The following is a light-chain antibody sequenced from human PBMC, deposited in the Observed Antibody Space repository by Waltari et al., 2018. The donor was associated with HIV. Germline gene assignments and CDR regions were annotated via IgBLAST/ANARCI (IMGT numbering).Light chain of an antibody. V-gene: IGLV1-47*01. J-gene: IGLJ2*01. CDR2: QND. Sequence: QSVRTQPPSASGTPGQRVTISCSGNSYNIGNNFVSWYQQVPGMAPKLLIYQNDQRPSGVPDRFSGSKSGTSASLAISGLRSEDEADYYCSAWDDKLTALVFGGGTKLTDL. CDR3: SAWDDKLTALV. CDR1: SYNIGNNF.